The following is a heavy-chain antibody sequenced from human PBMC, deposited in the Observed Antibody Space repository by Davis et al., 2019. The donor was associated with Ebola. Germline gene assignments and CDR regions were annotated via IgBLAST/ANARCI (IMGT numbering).Heavy chain of an antibody. CDR2: INANSGGT. D-gene: IGHD1-26*01. J-gene: IGHJ4*02. V-gene: IGHV1-2*06. CDR1: GYTFTGYF. Sequence: ASVKVSCKTSGYTFTGYFVHWVRQAPGQGLEWMGRINANSGGTNYAQKFQDRVIMTRDTSINTAYLELGRLRSDDTAVYYCARGPYSGRYSNYWGQGTLVSVTS. CDR3: ARGPYSGRYSNY.